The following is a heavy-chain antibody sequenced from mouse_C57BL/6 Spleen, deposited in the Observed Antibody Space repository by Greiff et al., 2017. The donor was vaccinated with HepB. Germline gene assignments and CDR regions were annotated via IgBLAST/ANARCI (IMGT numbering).Heavy chain of an antibody. J-gene: IGHJ2*01. V-gene: IGHV1-66*01. CDR1: GYSFTSYY. CDR2: IYPGSGNT. CDR3: ARYPYDGYLYYFDY. D-gene: IGHD2-3*01. Sequence: VQLQQSGPELVKPGASVKISCKASGYSFTSYYIHWVKQRPGQGLEWIGWIYPGSGNTKYNEKFKGKATLTADTSSSTAYMQLSSLTSEDSAVYYCARYPYDGYLYYFDYWGQGTTLTVSS.